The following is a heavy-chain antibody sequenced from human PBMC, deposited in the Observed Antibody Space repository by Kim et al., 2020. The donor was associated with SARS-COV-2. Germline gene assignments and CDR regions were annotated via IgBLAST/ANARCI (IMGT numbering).Heavy chain of an antibody. J-gene: IGHJ6*02. CDR2: ISSSGSTI. V-gene: IGHV3-11*01. CDR3: ARDVVDYGDYVYYYYGMDV. Sequence: GGSLRLSCAASGFTFSDYYMSWIRQAPGKGLEWVSYISSSGSTIYYADSVKGRFTISRDNAKNSLYLQMNSLRAEDMAVYYCARDVVDYGDYVYYYYGMDVLGQGTTFTVSS. D-gene: IGHD4-17*01. CDR1: GFTFSDYY.